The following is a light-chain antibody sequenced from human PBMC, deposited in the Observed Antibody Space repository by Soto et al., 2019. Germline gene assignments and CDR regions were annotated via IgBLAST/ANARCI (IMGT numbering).Light chain of an antibody. CDR2: DVS. CDR1: SSDVGGYNY. Sequence: QSALTQPASVSGSPGQSITISCTGPSSDVGGYNYVSWYQQHPGKAPKLMIYDVSNRPSGVSNRFSGSKSGNTASLTISGLQAEDEADYYCSLYTSSSTLLYVFGTGTKLTFL. CDR3: SLYTSSSTLLYV. J-gene: IGLJ1*01. V-gene: IGLV2-14*01.